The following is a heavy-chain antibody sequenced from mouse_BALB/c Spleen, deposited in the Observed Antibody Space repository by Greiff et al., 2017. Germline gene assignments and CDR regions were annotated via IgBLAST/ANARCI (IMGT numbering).Heavy chain of an antibody. V-gene: IGHV5-17*02. CDR1: GFTFSSFG. CDR3: ARELADTTSTWYFDV. Sequence: EVMLVESGGGLVQPGGSRKLSCAASGFTFSSFGMHWVRQAPEKGLEWVAYISSGSSTIYYADTVKGRFTISRDNPKNTLFLQMTRLRSEDTAMYYCARELADTTSTWYFDVWGAGTTVTVSS. J-gene: IGHJ1*01. CDR2: ISSGSSTI. D-gene: IGHD1-2*01.